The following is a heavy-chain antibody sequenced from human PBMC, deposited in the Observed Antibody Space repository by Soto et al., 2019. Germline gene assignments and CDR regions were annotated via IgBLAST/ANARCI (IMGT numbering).Heavy chain of an antibody. Sequence: SETLSLTCLVSGFPISSTYSWGWIRQPPGKGLEWIGSISHSGATSYSPSLTSRVSISVDTSKNQVSLKLTSVTAADTAVYFCARVTMVIRDSDHFGVDVWGHGTTVTVSS. CDR1: GFPISSTYS. CDR3: ARVTMVIRDSDHFGVDV. V-gene: IGHV4-38-2*02. CDR2: ISHSGAT. J-gene: IGHJ6*02. D-gene: IGHD4-17*01.